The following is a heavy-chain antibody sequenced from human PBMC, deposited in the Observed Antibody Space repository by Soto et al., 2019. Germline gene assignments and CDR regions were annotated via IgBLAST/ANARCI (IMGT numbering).Heavy chain of an antibody. CDR3: ARVIPAFGEFNGFDY. J-gene: IGHJ4*02. V-gene: IGHV4-59*01. Sequence: SETLSLTCTVSGGSISSYYWSWIRQPPGKGLEWIGYIYYSGSTNYNPSLKSRVTISVDTSKNQFSLKLSSVTAADTAVYYCARVIPAFGEFNGFDYWGQGTLVTVSS. CDR1: GGSISSYY. D-gene: IGHD3-10*01. CDR2: IYYSGST.